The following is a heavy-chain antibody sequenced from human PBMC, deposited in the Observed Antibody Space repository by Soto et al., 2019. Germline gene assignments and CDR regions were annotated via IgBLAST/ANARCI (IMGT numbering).Heavy chain of an antibody. CDR1: GGSVGSGAYY. V-gene: IGHV4-61*08. J-gene: IGHJ4*02. D-gene: IGHD3-3*01. Sequence: PSETLSLTCIVSGGSVGSGAYYWSWIRQPPGSALEWIGYIQYSGDTNYNSSLKSRVTISVDRSRNRFSLNLDSVTAADTAVYFCARDFAYFDSWGQGTLVTVSS. CDR2: IQYSGDT. CDR3: ARDFAYFDS.